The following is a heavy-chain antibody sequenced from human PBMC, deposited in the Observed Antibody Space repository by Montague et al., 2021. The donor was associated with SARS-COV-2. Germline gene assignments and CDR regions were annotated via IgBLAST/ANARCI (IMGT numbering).Heavy chain of an antibody. Sequence: SETLSLTCTVSGGSISSYYWSWIRQPPGKGLEWIGNIYYSGSTNYNPYLTSRVTISVDTSKNQFSLKLSSVTAADTAVSYCARQSGRLWGIAVAGAFDYWGQGTLVTVSS. CDR3: ARQSGRLWGIAVAGAFDY. CDR1: GGSISSYY. V-gene: IGHV4-59*08. CDR2: IYYSGST. D-gene: IGHD6-19*01. J-gene: IGHJ4*02.